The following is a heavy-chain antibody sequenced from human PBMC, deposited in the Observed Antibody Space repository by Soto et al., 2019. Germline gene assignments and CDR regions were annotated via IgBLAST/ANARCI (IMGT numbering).Heavy chain of an antibody. D-gene: IGHD3-10*01. Sequence: QVQLQESGPGLVKPSETLSLTCTVSGGSISSYYWSWIRQPPGKGLEWIGYIYYSGSTNYNPSLKSRVTISVDTSKNQFSLKLSSVTAADTAVYYCERGNYDVDVWGQGTTVTVSS. CDR3: ERGNYDVDV. V-gene: IGHV4-59*01. J-gene: IGHJ6*02. CDR2: IYYSGST. CDR1: GGSISSYY.